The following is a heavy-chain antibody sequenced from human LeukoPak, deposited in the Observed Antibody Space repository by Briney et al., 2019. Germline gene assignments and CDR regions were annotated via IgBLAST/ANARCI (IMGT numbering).Heavy chain of an antibody. D-gene: IGHD1-14*01. Sequence: SETLSLTCAVYGGSFSGYYWSWIRQPPGKGLEWIGEINHSGSTNYNPSLKSRVTISVDTSKNQCSLKLSSVTAADTAVYYCARRRVRKPDNWFDPWGQGTLVTVSS. CDR2: INHSGST. J-gene: IGHJ5*02. V-gene: IGHV4-34*01. CDR3: ARRRVRKPDNWFDP. CDR1: GGSFSGYY.